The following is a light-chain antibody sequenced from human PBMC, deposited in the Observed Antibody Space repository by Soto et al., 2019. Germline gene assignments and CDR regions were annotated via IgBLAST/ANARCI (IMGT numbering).Light chain of an antibody. Sequence: EIVMTQSPATLSVSPGERATLSCRASQSISSNLAWYQQIPGQAPRLLIYGSSTRATGIPARFSGSGSGTEFTLTISSLQSEDFGVYYCQQYKDWPRAFGQGTKVEI. CDR1: QSISSN. V-gene: IGKV3-15*01. CDR2: GSS. J-gene: IGKJ1*01. CDR3: QQYKDWPRA.